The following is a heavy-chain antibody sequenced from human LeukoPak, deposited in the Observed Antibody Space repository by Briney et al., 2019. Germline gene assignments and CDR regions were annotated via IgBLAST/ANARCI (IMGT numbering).Heavy chain of an antibody. D-gene: IGHD2-15*01. CDR3: ARVAAGNWFDP. J-gene: IGHJ5*02. CDR1: GYSFTSYW. V-gene: IGHV5-10-1*01. Sequence: LGESLKISCKGSGYSFTSYWIGWVRQMPGRGLEWMGRIDPSDSYTNYSPSFQGHVTISADKSISTAYLQWSSLKASDTAMYYCARVAAGNWFDPWGQGTLVTVSS. CDR2: IDPSDSYT.